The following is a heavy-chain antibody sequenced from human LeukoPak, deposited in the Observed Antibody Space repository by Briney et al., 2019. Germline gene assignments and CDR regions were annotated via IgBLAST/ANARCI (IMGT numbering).Heavy chain of an antibody. D-gene: IGHD5-24*01. J-gene: IGHJ3*02. CDR2: SRSKANHYAT. CDR3: ARGRRDGYNLVDAFDI. CDR1: VFTFSGSA. Sequence: GGSLRLSCAASVFTFSGSAMHWVRQAPGKGLEWVSRSRSKANHYATAYAASVKGRFTVSRDDSKNTAYLQMNSLKTEDTAVYYCARGRRDGYNLVDAFDIWGQGTMVTVSS. V-gene: IGHV3-73*01.